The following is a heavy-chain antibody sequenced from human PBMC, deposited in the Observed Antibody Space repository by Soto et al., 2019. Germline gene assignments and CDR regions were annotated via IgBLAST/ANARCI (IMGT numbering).Heavy chain of an antibody. CDR1: GYSFTSYW. J-gene: IGHJ5*02. V-gene: IGHV5-51*01. CDR2: IYPGDSDT. Sequence: GESLKISCKGSGYSFTSYWIGWVRQMPGKGLEWMGIIYPGDSDTRYSPSFQGQVTISADKSISTAYLQWSSLKASDTAMYYCARHASTYYDILTGYYTGKNWFDPWGQGTLVTVSS. CDR3: ARHASTYYDILTGYYTGKNWFDP. D-gene: IGHD3-9*01.